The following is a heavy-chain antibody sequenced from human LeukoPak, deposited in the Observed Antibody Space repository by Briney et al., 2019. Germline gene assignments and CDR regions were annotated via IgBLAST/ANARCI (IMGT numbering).Heavy chain of an antibody. J-gene: IGHJ4*02. CDR1: GGSFSGYY. CDR3: ARGPKEGIAARDMSAYFDY. Sequence: SETLSLTCAVYGGSFSGYYWSWIRQPPGKGLEWIGEINHSGSTNYNPSLKSRVTISVDTPKNQFSLKLSSVTAADTAVYYCARGPKEGIAARDMSAYFDYWGQGTLVTVSS. D-gene: IGHD6-6*01. V-gene: IGHV4-34*01. CDR2: INHSGST.